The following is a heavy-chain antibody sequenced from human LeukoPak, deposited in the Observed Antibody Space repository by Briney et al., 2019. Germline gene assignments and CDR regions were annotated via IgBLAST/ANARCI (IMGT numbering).Heavy chain of an antibody. CDR3: ATGRYCSGGSCYLDY. V-gene: IGHV1-69-2*01. J-gene: IGHJ4*02. CDR1: GYTFTDYY. D-gene: IGHD2-15*01. CDR2: VDPEDGET. Sequence: ASVKISCKVSGYTFTDYYMHWVQQAPGKGLEWMGLVDPEDGETIYAEKFQGRVTITADTSTDTAYMELSSLGSEDTAVYYCATGRYCSGGSCYLDYWGQGTLVTVSS.